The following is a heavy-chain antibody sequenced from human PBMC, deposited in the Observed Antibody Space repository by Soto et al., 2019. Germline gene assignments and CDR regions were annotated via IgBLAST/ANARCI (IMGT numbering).Heavy chain of an antibody. Sequence: EVSLLESGGGLVRPGGSLRLSCAASGFSFGGFAMVWVRQAPGKGLEWVSAISGSGATPFYADSVKGRFIVSRDNSQNTVYLQINSLRVEDTAGYYCAEGSRGYTSFYLAVWGKGTTVIVSS. CDR1: GFSFGGFA. CDR3: AEGSRGYTSFYLAV. V-gene: IGHV3-23*01. J-gene: IGHJ6*03. CDR2: ISGSGATP. D-gene: IGHD5-18*01.